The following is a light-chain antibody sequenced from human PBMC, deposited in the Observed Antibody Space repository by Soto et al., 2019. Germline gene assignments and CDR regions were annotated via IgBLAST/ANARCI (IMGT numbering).Light chain of an antibody. CDR1: SSDVGGYDY. CDR3: CSYATVNTFV. CDR2: EVN. V-gene: IGLV2-14*01. J-gene: IGLJ1*01. Sequence: QSVLTQPASVSGSPGQSITISCTGTSSDVGGYDYVSWYQLHPGKAPKLMVFEVNNRPSGVSYRFSGSKSGNTASLTISGLQAEDEADYYCCSYATVNTFVFGTGTKVTVL.